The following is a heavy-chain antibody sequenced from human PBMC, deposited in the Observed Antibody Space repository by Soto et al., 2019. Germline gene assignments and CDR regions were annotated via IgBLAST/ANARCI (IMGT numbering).Heavy chain of an antibody. CDR2: INPNSGGP. J-gene: IGHJ4*02. D-gene: IGHD5-12*01. Sequence: ASVKVSCKASGYTFTGYYMHWVRKAPGQGLEWMGWINPNSGGPNYAQKFQGWVTMTRDTSISTAYMELSRLRSDGTTVYYCARDREAYSGYDSGLDYWGQGTLVTVTS. V-gene: IGHV1-2*04. CDR3: ARDREAYSGYDSGLDY. CDR1: GYTFTGYY.